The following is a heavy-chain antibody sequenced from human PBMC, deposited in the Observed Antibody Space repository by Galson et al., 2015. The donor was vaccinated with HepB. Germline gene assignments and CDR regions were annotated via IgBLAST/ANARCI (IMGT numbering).Heavy chain of an antibody. CDR3: AKAWGAIVVVIGGDY. CDR2: ISYDGSNK. CDR1: GFTFSSYG. J-gene: IGHJ4*02. Sequence: SLRLSCAASGFTFSSYGMHWVRQAPGKGLEWVAVISYDGSNKYYADSVKGRFTISRDNSKNTLYLQMNSLRAEDTAVYYCAKAWGAIVVVIGGDYWGQGTLVTVSS. V-gene: IGHV3-30*18. D-gene: IGHD2-21*01.